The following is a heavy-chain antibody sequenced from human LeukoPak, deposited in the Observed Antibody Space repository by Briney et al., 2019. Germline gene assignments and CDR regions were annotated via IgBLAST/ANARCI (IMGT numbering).Heavy chain of an antibody. V-gene: IGHV3-7*03. CDR2: INQDGSEK. D-gene: IGHD2-2*02. J-gene: IGHJ4*02. CDR1: GITFSRFW. CDR3: ARIGYKSSTFDY. Sequence: GGSLRLSCAASGITFSRFWMSWVRQAPGKGLQWVANINQDGSEKHYVDSVKGRFTISRDNAENSLYLQMNSLRAEDTAVYYCARIGYKSSTFDYWGQGTLVTVSS.